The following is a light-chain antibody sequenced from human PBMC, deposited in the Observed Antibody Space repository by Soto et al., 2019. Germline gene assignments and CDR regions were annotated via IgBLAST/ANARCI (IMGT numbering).Light chain of an antibody. CDR1: QTISSW. CDR2: SSS. J-gene: IGKJ1*01. Sequence: DVQMTQSPSSLSASVADRVTITCRASQTISSWLAWYQQKTGAAPKILIWSSSTLQTGVPSRFSGRGSGTDFTLTISGLQPEDVAIYYCQQSYNTPRTFGQGTKVDIK. V-gene: IGKV1-39*01. CDR3: QQSYNTPRT.